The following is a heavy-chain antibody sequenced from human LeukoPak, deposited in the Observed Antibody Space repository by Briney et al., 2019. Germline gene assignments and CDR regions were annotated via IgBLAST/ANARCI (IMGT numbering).Heavy chain of an antibody. CDR1: GFTFSTYW. CDR3: ARDRAYNMDV. Sequence: GGSLRLSCAASGFTFSTYWMHWVRQAPGKGLVWVSLINSDGSSTNYADSVKGRFTISRDNAKNTLYLQMNSLRDEDTAVYYCARDRAYNMDVWGQGTTVTVSS. J-gene: IGHJ6*02. D-gene: IGHD5-24*01. CDR2: INSDGSST. V-gene: IGHV3-74*01.